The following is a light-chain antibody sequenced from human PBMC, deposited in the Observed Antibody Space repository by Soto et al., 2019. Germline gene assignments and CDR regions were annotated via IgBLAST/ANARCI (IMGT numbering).Light chain of an antibody. J-gene: IGLJ3*02. CDR2: DVS. CDR3: GSYTSSSTWV. V-gene: IGLV2-14*01. Sequence: QSVLTQPASVSGSPGQSITISCTGTSSDVGDYNYVSWYQQHPGKAPKVMIYDVSNRPSGVSHRFSGSKSGNTASLTISGLQSEDEADYFCGSYTSSSTWVFGGGTKVTVL. CDR1: SSDVGDYNY.